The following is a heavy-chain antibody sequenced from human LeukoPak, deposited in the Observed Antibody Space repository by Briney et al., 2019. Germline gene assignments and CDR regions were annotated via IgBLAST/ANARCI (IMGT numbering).Heavy chain of an antibody. Sequence: GTLRLSFAASGFPFSSHGMSWVRQAPGKGLEWVSGIIGGGGSTYYADSVKGRFTISGDNSRNTLFLQMNSLRAEDTAVYYCAHGAMYQLDYWGQGTLVTVSS. CDR2: IIGGGGST. D-gene: IGHD2-2*01. V-gene: IGHV3-23*01. CDR3: AHGAMYQLDY. J-gene: IGHJ4*02. CDR1: GFPFSSHG.